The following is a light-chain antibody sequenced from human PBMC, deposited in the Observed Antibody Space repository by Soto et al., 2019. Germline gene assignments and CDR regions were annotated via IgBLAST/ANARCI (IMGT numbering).Light chain of an antibody. CDR3: QQYGCSPRVH. Sequence: EIVLTQSPGTLSLSPGERATLSCRASQSVSSSYLAWYQQKPGQAPRLLIYGASSRATGIPDRFSGSGSGSDVSLTISTVDPEDFAVYSCQQYGCSPRVHVGRGTRLEIK. V-gene: IGKV3-20*01. CDR2: GAS. CDR1: QSVSSSY. J-gene: IGKJ2*01.